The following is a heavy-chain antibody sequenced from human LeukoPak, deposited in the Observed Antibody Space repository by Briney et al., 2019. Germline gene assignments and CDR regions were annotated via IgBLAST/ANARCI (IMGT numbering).Heavy chain of an antibody. CDR2: IRYDGSNK. J-gene: IGHJ4*02. D-gene: IGHD6-13*01. CDR3: ARGGPAAGRFDY. CDR1: GFTFSSYG. Sequence: GGSLRLSCAASGFTFSSYGMHWVRQAPGKGLEWVAFIRYDGSNKYYTDSVKGRFTISRDNSKNTLYLQMNSLRAEDTAVYYCARGGPAAGRFDYWGQGTLVTVSS. V-gene: IGHV3-30*02.